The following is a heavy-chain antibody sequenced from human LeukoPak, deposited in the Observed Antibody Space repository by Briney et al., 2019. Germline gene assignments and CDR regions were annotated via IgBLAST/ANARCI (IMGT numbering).Heavy chain of an antibody. Sequence: GGSLRLSCAASGFTFSSYWMTWVRQAPGKGLEWVANIKRDGSEKHYVDSVKGRFTISRDNAKNSLYLQVNSLRAEDTAVYYCARDPGPYYFDYWGQGTLVTVSS. CDR3: ARDPGPYYFDY. CDR2: IKRDGSEK. CDR1: GFTFSSYW. V-gene: IGHV3-7*01. J-gene: IGHJ4*02.